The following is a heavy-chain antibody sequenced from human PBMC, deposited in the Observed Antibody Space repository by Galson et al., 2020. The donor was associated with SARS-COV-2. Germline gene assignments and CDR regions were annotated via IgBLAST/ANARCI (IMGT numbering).Heavy chain of an antibody. Sequence: SETLSLTCAVSGGSISSGGYSWSWIRQPPGKGLEWIGYIYYSGSTYYNPSLKSRVTISVDTSKNQFSLKLSSVTAADTAVYYCARVVVVPAAISDYYYYMDVWGKGTTVTISS. CDR2: IYYSGST. D-gene: IGHD2-2*01. CDR1: GGSISSGGYS. V-gene: IGHV4-30-4*07. J-gene: IGHJ6*03. CDR3: ARVVVVPAAISDYYYYMDV.